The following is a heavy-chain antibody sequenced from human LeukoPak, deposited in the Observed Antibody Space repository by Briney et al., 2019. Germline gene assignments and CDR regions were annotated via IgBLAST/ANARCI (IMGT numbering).Heavy chain of an antibody. J-gene: IGHJ4*02. D-gene: IGHD3-22*01. CDR1: GYTFSGYY. CDR2: INPNSGDT. Sequence: ASVKVSCKASGYTFSGYYMHWVRQAPGQGLEWMGWINPNSGDTNYAQKFQGRVTMTRDTSISTAYMELSRLRSDDTAVYDCARYYYDSSGPGVYYFDYWGQGTLVTVSS. CDR3: ARYYYDSSGPGVYYFDY. V-gene: IGHV1-2*02.